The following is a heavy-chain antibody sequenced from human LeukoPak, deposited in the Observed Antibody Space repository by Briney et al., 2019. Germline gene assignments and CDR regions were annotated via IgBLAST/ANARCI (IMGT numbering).Heavy chain of an antibody. D-gene: IGHD6-19*01. Sequence: SETLSLTCTVSGGSISSYYWSWIRQPPGKGLEWIGYIYYSGSATYNPSLKSRVTISLNTSKNQFSLKLSSVTAADTALYYCAGRSRSAWYYGYWGQGTLVIVSS. CDR1: GGSISSYY. CDR3: AGRSRSAWYYGY. J-gene: IGHJ4*02. CDR2: IYYSGSA. V-gene: IGHV4-59*01.